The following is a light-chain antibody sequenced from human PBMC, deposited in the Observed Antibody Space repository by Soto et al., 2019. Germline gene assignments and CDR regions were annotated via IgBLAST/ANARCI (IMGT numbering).Light chain of an antibody. J-gene: IGKJ5*01. CDR3: QQLNSYPT. V-gene: IGKV1-9*01. CDR1: QGISSY. Sequence: DIQLTQSPSSLSASVGERVTITCRASQGISSYLAWYQQKPGKAPKLLIYAASTLQSGGPSRFSGSGSGTDFTLTISSLQPEDFATYYCQQLNSYPTFGQGTRLEIK. CDR2: AAS.